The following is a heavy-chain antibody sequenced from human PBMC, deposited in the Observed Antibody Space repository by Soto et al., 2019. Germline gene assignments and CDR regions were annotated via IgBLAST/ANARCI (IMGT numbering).Heavy chain of an antibody. CDR2: ITNNGGVT. J-gene: IGHJ4*02. CDR3: ARGINKSSRGSRLDY. V-gene: IGHV3-64*01. Sequence: GGSLRLSCAASGFTFSSYAMHWVRQAPGKGLEYFSAITNNGGVTYYANSVKGRFTISRDNSKNTLYLQMGSLRAEDMAVYYCARGINKSSRGSRLDYWGQGALVTVSS. CDR1: GFTFSSYA. D-gene: IGHD3-10*01.